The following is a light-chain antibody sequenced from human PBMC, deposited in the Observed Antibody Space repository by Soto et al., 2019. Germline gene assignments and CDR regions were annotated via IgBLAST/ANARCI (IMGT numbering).Light chain of an antibody. J-gene: IGKJ1*01. Sequence: EIVLTQSPGTLSLSPGERATLSCRASQSVSNNYLAWYQQKPGQAPRLLIYGASNRATGIPERFSDSGSGTDFTLTSSRLEPEDFAVYYCQQYGSSGTFAQGTKVQIK. V-gene: IGKV3-20*01. CDR3: QQYGSSGT. CDR2: GAS. CDR1: QSVSNNY.